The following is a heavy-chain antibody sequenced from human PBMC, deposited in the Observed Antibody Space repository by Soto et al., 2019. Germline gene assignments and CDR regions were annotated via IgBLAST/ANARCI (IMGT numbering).Heavy chain of an antibody. CDR3: ANMGGHLPYYYYYGMDV. D-gene: IGHD2-15*01. J-gene: IGHJ6*01. V-gene: IGHV3-30*18. CDR2: ISYDGSNK. Sequence: QVQLVESGGGVVQPGRSLRLSCAASGFTFSSYGMHWVRQAPGKGLEWVAVISYDGSNKYYADSVKGRFTISRDNSKNTLYLQLNSLLAEDTAVYYYANMGGHLPYYYYYGMDVW. CDR1: GFTFSSYG.